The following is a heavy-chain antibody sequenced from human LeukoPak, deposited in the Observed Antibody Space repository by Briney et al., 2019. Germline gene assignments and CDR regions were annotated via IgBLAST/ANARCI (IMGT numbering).Heavy chain of an antibody. CDR1: GGTFSSYT. D-gene: IGHD3-22*01. V-gene: IGHV1-69*02. J-gene: IGHJ5*02. Sequence: SVKVSCKASGGTFSSYTISWVRQAPGQGLEWMGRIIPILGIANYAQKFQGRVTITADKSTSTAYMELSSLRSEDTAVYYCARLISGYYGNWFDPWGQGTLVTVSS. CDR3: ARLISGYYGNWFDP. CDR2: IIPILGIA.